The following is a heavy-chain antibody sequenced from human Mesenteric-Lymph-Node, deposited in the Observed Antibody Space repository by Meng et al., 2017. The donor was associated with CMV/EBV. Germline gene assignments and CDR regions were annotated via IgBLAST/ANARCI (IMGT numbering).Heavy chain of an antibody. J-gene: IGHJ3*02. CDR3: ARRSYDFCSGAAFDI. CDR1: GYSFTSYW. V-gene: IGHV5-51*01. Sequence: GGSLRLSCKGSGYSFTSYWIGWVRQIPGKGLEWMGIIYPGDSDTRYSPSFQGQVTISADKSISTAYLQWSSLKASDTAMYYCARRSYDFCSGAAFDIWGQGTMVTVSS. D-gene: IGHD3-3*01. CDR2: IYPGDSDT.